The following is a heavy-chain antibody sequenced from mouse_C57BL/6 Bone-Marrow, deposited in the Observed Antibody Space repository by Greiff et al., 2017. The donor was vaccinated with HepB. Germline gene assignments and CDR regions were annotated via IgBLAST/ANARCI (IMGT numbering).Heavy chain of an antibody. Sequence: VQLQQSDAELVKPGASVKISCKVSGYTFTDHTIHWMKQRPEQGLEWIGYIYPRDGSTKYNEKFKGKATLTADKSSSTAYMQLNSLTSEDSAVYFWAMEGGLYDNHYYAMDYWGQGTSVTVSS. J-gene: IGHJ4*01. CDR2: IYPRDGST. D-gene: IGHD2-3*01. CDR3: AMEGGLYDNHYYAMDY. V-gene: IGHV1-78*01. CDR1: GYTFTDHT.